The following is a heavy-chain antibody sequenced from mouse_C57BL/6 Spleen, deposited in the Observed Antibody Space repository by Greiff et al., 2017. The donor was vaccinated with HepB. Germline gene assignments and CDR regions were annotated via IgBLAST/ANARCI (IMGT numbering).Heavy chain of an antibody. D-gene: IGHD2-4*01. CDR2: INPYSGGT. V-gene: IGHV1-19*01. CDR1: GYTFTDYY. J-gene: IGHJ4*01. Sequence: EVQLQQSGPVLVKPGASVKMSCKASGYTFTDYYMNWVKQSHGKSLEWIGVINPYSGGTSYNQKFKGKATLTVDKSSSTAYMELNSLTSEDSAVYYCARWGYYDYEGAMDYWGQGTSVTVSS. CDR3: ARWGYYDYEGAMDY.